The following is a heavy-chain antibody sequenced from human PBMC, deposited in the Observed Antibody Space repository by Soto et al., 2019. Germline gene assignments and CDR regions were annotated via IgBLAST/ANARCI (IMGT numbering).Heavy chain of an antibody. J-gene: IGHJ4*02. CDR2: ISWDGGST. D-gene: IGHD2-21*02. CDR3: AKDMRQVVTAISVDY. Sequence: EVQLVESGGVVVQPGGSLRLSCAASGFTFDDYTMHWVRQAPGKGLEWVSLISWDGGSTYYADSVKGRFTISRDNSKNSLYLQMNSLRTEDTALYYCAKDMRQVVTAISVDYWGRGTLVTVSS. CDR1: GFTFDDYT. V-gene: IGHV3-43*01.